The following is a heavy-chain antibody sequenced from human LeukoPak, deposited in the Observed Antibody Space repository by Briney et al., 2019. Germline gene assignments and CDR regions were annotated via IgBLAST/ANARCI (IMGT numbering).Heavy chain of an antibody. J-gene: IGHJ4*02. Sequence: PGGSLRLSCAASGITFSTYWMTWVRQAPGKGLEWVSAISGSGGSTYYADSVKGRFTISRDNSKNTLYLQMNSLRAEDTAVYYCAKVAGIVGATLDYWGQGTLVTVSS. D-gene: IGHD1-26*01. CDR3: AKVAGIVGATLDY. V-gene: IGHV3-23*01. CDR2: ISGSGGST. CDR1: GITFSTYW.